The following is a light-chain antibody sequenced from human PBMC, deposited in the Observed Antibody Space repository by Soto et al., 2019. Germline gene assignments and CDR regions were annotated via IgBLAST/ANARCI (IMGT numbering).Light chain of an antibody. V-gene: IGKV1D-12*01. CDR2: AAS. CDR3: QQANNFPKT. J-gene: IGKJ1*01. Sequence: DIQMTQSPSSVSASVGDRVTITCRASQGISSWLAWYQRKPGKAPKLLIYAASSLQSGVPSRFSGSGSGTDFTLTISSLQPEDFATYYCQQANNFPKTFGQGTKVEIK. CDR1: QGISSW.